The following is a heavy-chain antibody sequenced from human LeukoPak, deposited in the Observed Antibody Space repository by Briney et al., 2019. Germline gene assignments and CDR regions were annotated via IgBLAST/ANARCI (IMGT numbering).Heavy chain of an antibody. CDR1: GDSISNYY. CDR3: AREAGDSAFDI. CDR2: IYYSGST. D-gene: IGHD7-27*01. Sequence: SETLSLTCTVSGDSISNYYWSWIRQHPGKGLEWIGNIYYSGSTYYDPSLKSRVTISVDTSKNQFSLKLRSVTAADTAVYYCAREAGDSAFDIWGQGTMVTVSS. J-gene: IGHJ3*02. V-gene: IGHV4-59*06.